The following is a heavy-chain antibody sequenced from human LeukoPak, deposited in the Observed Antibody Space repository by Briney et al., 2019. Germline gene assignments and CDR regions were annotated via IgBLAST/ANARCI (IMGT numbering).Heavy chain of an antibody. D-gene: IGHD3-9*01. Sequence: PGGSLRLSCAASGFTFSSYGMSWVRQAPGKGLEWVSAISGSGGSTYYADSVKGRFTISRDNSKNTLYLQMNSLRAEDTAVYYCAKGPLRYFDWLFAYWGQEPWSPSPQ. J-gene: IGHJ4*01. V-gene: IGHV3-23*01. CDR2: ISGSGGST. CDR1: GFTFSSYG. CDR3: AKGPLRYFDWLFAY.